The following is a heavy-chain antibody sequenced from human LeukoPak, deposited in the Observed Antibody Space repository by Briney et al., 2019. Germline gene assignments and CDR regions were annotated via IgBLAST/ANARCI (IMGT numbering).Heavy chain of an antibody. V-gene: IGHV3-33*08. CDR3: ARDFVPGGRASSHVLRYFDWSIGNWFDP. J-gene: IGHJ5*02. CDR1: GFTFSSYG. CDR2: IWYDGSNK. D-gene: IGHD3-9*01. Sequence: GGSLRLSCAASGFTFSSYGMHWVRPAPGKGLEWVAVIWYDGSNKYYADSVPGRFTLSRDHSKHTLYLQMNSLRAEDTAVYYCARDFVPGGRASSHVLRYFDWSIGNWFDPWGQGTLVTVSS.